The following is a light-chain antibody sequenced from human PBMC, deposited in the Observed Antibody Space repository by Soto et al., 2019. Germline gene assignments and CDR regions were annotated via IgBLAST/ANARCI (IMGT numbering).Light chain of an antibody. CDR1: NFNIGSNT. J-gene: IGLJ2*01. CDR2: SVN. V-gene: IGLV1-44*01. CDR3: AAWDDSLSAVL. Sequence: QSVLTQPPSASGTPGQRVTISCSGSNFNIGSNTVNWYQHVPGTAPRLLIHSVNQRPSWVPDRFSGSKSGTSASLAISGLQSEDEADYYCAAWDDSLSAVLFGGGTKLTVL.